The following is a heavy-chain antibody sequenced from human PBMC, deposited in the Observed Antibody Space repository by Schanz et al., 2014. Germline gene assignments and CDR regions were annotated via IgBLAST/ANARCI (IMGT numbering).Heavy chain of an antibody. CDR3: AKGQLLSYYFDY. J-gene: IGHJ4*02. Sequence: EVQLVESGGGLVQPGRSLRLSCTGSGFTFGDYAMSWVRQAPGKGLEWVGFIRSKTHGGTTEYAASVKGRFSISRDDSKSTAYLQMNSLRAEDTAVYYCAKGQLLSYYFDYWGQGTLVTVSS. V-gene: IGHV3-49*04. D-gene: IGHD2-21*01. CDR1: GFTFGDYA. CDR2: IRSKTHGGTT.